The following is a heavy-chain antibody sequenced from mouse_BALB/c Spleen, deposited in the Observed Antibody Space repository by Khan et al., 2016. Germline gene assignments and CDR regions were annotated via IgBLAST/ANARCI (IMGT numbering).Heavy chain of an antibody. J-gene: IGHJ2*01. Sequence: QIQLVQSGPELKKPGETVRISCKASGYTFTTAGMQWVQKMPGKGLKWIGWINTHSGVPKYAEDFKGRFAFSLETSASPAYLQIRNLKNEDTDTYFCARTVGNYGYFDYWGQGTTLTVSS. CDR2: INTHSGVP. CDR3: ARTVGNYGYFDY. V-gene: IGHV9-4*02. D-gene: IGHD2-1*01. CDR1: GYTFTTAG.